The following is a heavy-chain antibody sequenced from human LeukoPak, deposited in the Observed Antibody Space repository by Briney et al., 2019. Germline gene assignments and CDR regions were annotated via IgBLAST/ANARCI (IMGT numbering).Heavy chain of an antibody. J-gene: IGHJ4*02. Sequence: GGSLRLSCAASGFTFSAYGMSWFCQAPGKGLEWVSAITYSSGNTYYADSVKGRFTISRDNSKNTLYLQMNSLRAEDTALYYCAKDGTGCGGDCYSDYWGQGTLVTVSS. V-gene: IGHV3-23*01. CDR3: AKDGTGCGGDCYSDY. D-gene: IGHD2-21*02. CDR1: GFTFSAYG. CDR2: ITYSSGNT.